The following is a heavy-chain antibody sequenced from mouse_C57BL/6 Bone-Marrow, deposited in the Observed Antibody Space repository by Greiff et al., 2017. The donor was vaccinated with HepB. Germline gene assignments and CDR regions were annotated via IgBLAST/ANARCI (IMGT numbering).Heavy chain of an antibody. V-gene: IGHV1-19*01. D-gene: IGHD1-1*01. J-gene: IGHJ3*01. CDR3: ARRRGSSPWFAY. CDR1: GYTFTDYY. CDR2: INPYNGGT. Sequence: VQLKQSGPVLVKPGASVKMSCKASGYTFTDYYMNWVKQSHGKSLEWIGVINPYNGGTSYNQKFKGKATLTVDKSSSTAYMELRSLTSEDSAVYFCARRRGSSPWFAYWGQGTLVTVSA.